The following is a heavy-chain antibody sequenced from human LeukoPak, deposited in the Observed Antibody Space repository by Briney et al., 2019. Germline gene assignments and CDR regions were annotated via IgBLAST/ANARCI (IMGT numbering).Heavy chain of an antibody. J-gene: IGHJ6*03. CDR3: ARVTYGASNYMSYYYYMDV. Sequence: SETLSLTCTVSGGSISSSSYYWGWIRQPPGKGLEWIGYIYYSGSTNYNPSLKSRVTISVDTSKNQFSLKLSSVTAADTAVYYCARVTYGASNYMSYYYYMDVWGKGTTVTVSS. D-gene: IGHD4-11*01. V-gene: IGHV4-61*05. CDR1: GGSISSSSYY. CDR2: IYYSGST.